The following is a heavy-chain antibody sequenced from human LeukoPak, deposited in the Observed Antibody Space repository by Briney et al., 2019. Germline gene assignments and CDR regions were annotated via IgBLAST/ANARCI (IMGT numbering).Heavy chain of an antibody. D-gene: IGHD3-10*01. Sequence: GGSLRHSCAASGFTFSSYGMHWVRQAPGKGLEWVAVILSDGSKEFYTDSVKGRFTISRDNSKNTLYLQMNSLRAEDTAVYYCARSSMVRGVMNWFDPWGQGTLVTVSS. CDR3: ARSSMVRGVMNWFDP. V-gene: IGHV3-33*01. CDR2: ILSDGSKE. J-gene: IGHJ5*02. CDR1: GFTFSSYG.